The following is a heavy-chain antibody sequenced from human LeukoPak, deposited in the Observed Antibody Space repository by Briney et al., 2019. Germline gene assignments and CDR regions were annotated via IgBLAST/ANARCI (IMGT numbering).Heavy chain of an antibody. V-gene: IGHV3-21*01. D-gene: IGHD2-2*01. CDR1: GFTFTSYA. CDR2: ISSSSSYI. J-gene: IGHJ1*01. Sequence: GGSLRLSCAASGFTFTSYAMIWVRQAPGKGLEWVSSISSSSSYIYYADSVKGRFTISRDNAKNSLYLQMNSLRAEDTAVYYCARDGRVPAAYGYFQHWGQGTLVTVSS. CDR3: ARDGRVPAAYGYFQH.